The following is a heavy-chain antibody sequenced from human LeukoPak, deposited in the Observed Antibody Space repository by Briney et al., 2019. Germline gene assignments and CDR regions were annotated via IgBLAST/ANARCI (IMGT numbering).Heavy chain of an antibody. D-gene: IGHD6-13*01. CDR2: IYYSGST. CDR1: GGSISSYY. CDR3: ARDSDGSSCPDY. J-gene: IGHJ4*02. V-gene: IGHV4-59*01. Sequence: PSETLSLTCTVSGGSISSYYWSWLRQPPGRGLEWIGYIYYSGSTNYNPPLKSRVTISVDTSKNQFSLKLSSVTAADTAVYYCARDSDGSSCPDYWGQGTLVTVSS.